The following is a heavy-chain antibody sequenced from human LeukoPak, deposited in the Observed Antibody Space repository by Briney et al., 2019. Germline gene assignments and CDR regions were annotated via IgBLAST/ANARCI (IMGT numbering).Heavy chain of an antibody. CDR3: ASCGYGGFDY. J-gene: IGHJ4*02. Sequence: GASVKVSCKASGYTFTDYYMHWVRQAPGQGLEWMGIINPSGGSTSYAQKFQGRVTMTRDTSTSTVYMELSSLRSEDTAVYYCASCGYGGFDYWGQGTLVTVSS. V-gene: IGHV1-46*01. CDR1: GYTFTDYY. CDR2: INPSGGST. D-gene: IGHD4-23*01.